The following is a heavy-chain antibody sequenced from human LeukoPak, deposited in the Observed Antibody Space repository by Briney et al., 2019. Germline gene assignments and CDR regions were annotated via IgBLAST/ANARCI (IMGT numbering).Heavy chain of an antibody. Sequence: SQTLSLTCAISGDSVSSNSAAWNWIRQSPSRGLEWLGMTYYRSKWYNDYAVSVRSRITINPDTSKNQFSLQLNSVTPEDTAVYYCARQYSSGWSSYYGLDVWGQGTTVTVSS. CDR1: GDSVSSNSAA. CDR2: TYYRSKWYN. D-gene: IGHD6-19*01. CDR3: ARQYSSGWSSYYGLDV. J-gene: IGHJ6*02. V-gene: IGHV6-1*01.